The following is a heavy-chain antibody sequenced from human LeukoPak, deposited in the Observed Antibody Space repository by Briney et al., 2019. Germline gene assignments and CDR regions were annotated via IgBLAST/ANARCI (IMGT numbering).Heavy chain of an antibody. J-gene: IGHJ5*02. CDR2: IYHSGST. V-gene: IGHV4-38-2*02. Sequence: SETLSLTCAVSGYSISSGYYWGWIRPPPGKGLEWIGSIYHSGSTYYNPSLKSRVTISGDTSKNQFSLKLSSVTAADTAVYYCARDGGYYRFDPWGQGTLVTVSS. CDR3: ARDGGYYRFDP. CDR1: GYSISSGYY. D-gene: IGHD2-15*01.